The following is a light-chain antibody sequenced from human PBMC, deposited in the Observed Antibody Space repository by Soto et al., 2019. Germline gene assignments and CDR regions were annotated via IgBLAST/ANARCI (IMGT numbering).Light chain of an antibody. J-gene: IGKJ5*01. CDR1: QSVSSN. CDR2: GAS. Sequence: MAQPPATQSSYAGRGATHCRWPSQSVSSNLAWYQQKPGQAPRLLIYGASTRATGIPASFSGSGSGTEFTRTGSTPQSEYFAVLYRQLYNKLLPIPCGKGTRLEI. V-gene: IGKV3-15*01. CDR3: QLYNKLLPIP.